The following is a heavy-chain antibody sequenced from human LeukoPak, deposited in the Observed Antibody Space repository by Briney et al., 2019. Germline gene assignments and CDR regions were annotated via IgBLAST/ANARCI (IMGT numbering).Heavy chain of an antibody. V-gene: IGHV3-23*01. CDR2: ISGSGGST. Sequence: GGSLRLSCAASGFTFSNYAMNWVRQPPGKGLDWVSAISGSGGSTYYADSVKGRFTISRDNSKNTLYLQMNSLRAEDTAIYYCAKGREVTAAAGRYFFDYWGQGALVAVSS. D-gene: IGHD6-13*01. CDR3: AKGREVTAAAGRYFFDY. CDR1: GFTFSNYA. J-gene: IGHJ4*02.